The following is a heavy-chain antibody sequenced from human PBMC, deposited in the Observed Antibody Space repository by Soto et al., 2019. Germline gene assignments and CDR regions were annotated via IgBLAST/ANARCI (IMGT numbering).Heavy chain of an antibody. CDR3: ARDRGEGWYFDY. Sequence: QVQLVESGGGVVQPGRSLRLSCAASGFTFSSYGMHWARQAPGKGLEWVAVIWYDGSNKYYADSVKGRFTISRDNSKNTLYLQMNSLRAEDTAVYYCARDRGEGWYFDYWGQGTLVTVSS. V-gene: IGHV3-33*01. CDR1: GFTFSSYG. CDR2: IWYDGSNK. D-gene: IGHD3-10*01. J-gene: IGHJ4*02.